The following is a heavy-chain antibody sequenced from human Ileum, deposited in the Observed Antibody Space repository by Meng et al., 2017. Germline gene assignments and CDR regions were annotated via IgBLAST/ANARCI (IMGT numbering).Heavy chain of an antibody. Sequence: QVQLVESGGGVVQPGRSLSLSCAASGFTFRDYTMDWVRQAPAKGLEWVAAMSYDGISAYYADSVKGRFTISRDNAKNTVYLQMNNLRPEDTAVYYCARDSSSSLDYWGQGILVTVSS. CDR3: ARDSSSSLDY. CDR2: MSYDGISA. J-gene: IGHJ4*02. V-gene: IGHV3-30*01. D-gene: IGHD6-6*01. CDR1: GFTFRDYT.